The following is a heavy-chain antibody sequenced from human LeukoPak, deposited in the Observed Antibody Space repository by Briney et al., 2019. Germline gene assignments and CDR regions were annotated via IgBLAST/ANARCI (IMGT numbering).Heavy chain of an antibody. Sequence: SVKVSCKASGGTFSSYAISWVRQAPGQGLEWMGGIIPIFGTANYAQKFQGRATITADESTSTAYMELRSLRSEDTAVYYCASAPVGALNYYMDVWGKGTTVTISS. D-gene: IGHD1-26*01. V-gene: IGHV1-69*13. CDR2: IIPIFGTA. CDR3: ASAPVGALNYYMDV. CDR1: GGTFSSYA. J-gene: IGHJ6*03.